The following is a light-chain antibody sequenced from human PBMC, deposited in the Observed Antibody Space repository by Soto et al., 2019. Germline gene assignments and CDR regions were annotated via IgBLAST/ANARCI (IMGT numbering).Light chain of an antibody. CDR3: QQRKSCSEA. V-gene: IGKV1-5*03. CDR2: KAS. J-gene: IGKJ5*01. CDR1: QSISSY. Sequence: PMTSYPSSLSTYLDIRVAIQCRASQSISSYLNWYQQKPGKAPKLLIFKASTLETGVPSRFSGSGSESELTVTMSWLQGDGFASYYGQQRKSCSEAFGYGTRLEIK.